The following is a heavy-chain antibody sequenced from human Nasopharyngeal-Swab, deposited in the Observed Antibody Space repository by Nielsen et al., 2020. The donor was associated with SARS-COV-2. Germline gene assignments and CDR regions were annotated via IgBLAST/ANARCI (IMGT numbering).Heavy chain of an antibody. Sequence: GGSLRLSCAASGFTFSNYWMHWVRQAPGKGLVWVSRINNDGSSTTDADSVKGRFTISRDNAKNTVYLQMNSLRAEDTAVYYCARVRGDILTGYFGYWGQGTLVTVSS. CDR3: ARVRGDILTGYFGY. D-gene: IGHD3-9*01. CDR1: GFTFSNYW. V-gene: IGHV3-74*03. CDR2: INNDGSST. J-gene: IGHJ4*02.